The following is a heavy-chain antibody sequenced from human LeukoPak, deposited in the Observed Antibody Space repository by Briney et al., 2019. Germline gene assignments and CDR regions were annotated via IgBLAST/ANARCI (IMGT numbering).Heavy chain of an antibody. Sequence: SETLSLTCAVSGGSISSGGYSWSWIRQPPGKGLEWIGYIHHSGSTYYNPSLKSRVTISVDRSKNQFSLKLSSVTAADTAVYYCARGSRDYYDSSGYYFQHWGQGTLVTVSS. D-gene: IGHD3-22*01. J-gene: IGHJ1*01. CDR3: ARGSRDYYDSSGYYFQH. CDR1: GGSISSGGYS. CDR2: IHHSGST. V-gene: IGHV4-30-2*01.